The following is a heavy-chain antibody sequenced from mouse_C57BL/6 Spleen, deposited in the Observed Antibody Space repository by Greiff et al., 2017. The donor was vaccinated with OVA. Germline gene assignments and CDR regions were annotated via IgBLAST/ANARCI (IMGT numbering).Heavy chain of an antibody. CDR3: SGWLLQAWFAY. CDR2: IYPRSGNT. J-gene: IGHJ3*01. CDR1: GYTFTSYG. V-gene: IGHV1-81*01. Sequence: VKLQESGAELARPGASVKLSCKASGYTFTSYGISWVKQRTGQGLEWIGEIYPRSGNTYYNEKFKGKATLTADKSSSTAYMELRSLTSEDSAVYFCSGWLLQAWFAYWGQGTLVTVSA. D-gene: IGHD2-3*01.